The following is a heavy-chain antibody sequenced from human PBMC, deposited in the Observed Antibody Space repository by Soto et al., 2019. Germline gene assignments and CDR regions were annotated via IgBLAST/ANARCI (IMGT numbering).Heavy chain of an antibody. V-gene: IGHV3-49*03. CDR1: VFTFVDYA. CDR3: TRDLHCITGTTWYYYYYGMDV. CDR2: IRSKAYGGTT. J-gene: IGHJ6*02. D-gene: IGHD1-7*01. Sequence: GSRRLSCTSSVFTFVDYAMSWFRQAPGNGLEWVGFIRSKAYGGTTEYAASVKGRFTISRDDSKSIAYLQMNSLKTEDTAVYYCTRDLHCITGTTWYYYYYGMDVWGQGTTVTVS.